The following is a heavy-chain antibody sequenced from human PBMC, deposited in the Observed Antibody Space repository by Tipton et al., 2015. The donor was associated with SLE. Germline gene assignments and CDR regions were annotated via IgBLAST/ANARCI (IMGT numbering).Heavy chain of an antibody. V-gene: IGHV4-61*02. D-gene: IGHD5-12*01. CDR1: DGAISNDYFY. Sequence: TLSLTCTVSDGAISNDYFYWSWIRQPAGKGLEWIGRIYPGGSTDYSPSLRSRVTISVDTSKNQFSLRLISVTAADTAVYYCAREKSGHGYFDSWGQGSLVTVSS. CDR3: AREKSGHGYFDS. CDR2: IYPGGST. J-gene: IGHJ4*02.